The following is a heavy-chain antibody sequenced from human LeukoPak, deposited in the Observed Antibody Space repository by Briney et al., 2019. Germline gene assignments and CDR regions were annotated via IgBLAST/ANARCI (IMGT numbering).Heavy chain of an antibody. J-gene: IGHJ5*02. CDR3: ARASRLTMIRGVTTALPYNWFDP. CDR1: GGSISSSAYF. D-gene: IGHD3-10*01. CDR2: VYTTGST. V-gene: IGHV4-61*02. Sequence: PSETLSLTCTVSGGSISSSAYFWSWIRQPAGKGLEWIGRVYTTGSTNYNPSLKSRVTISVDTSKNQFSLKLSSVTAADTAVYYCARASRLTMIRGVTTALPYNWFDPWGQGTLVTVSS.